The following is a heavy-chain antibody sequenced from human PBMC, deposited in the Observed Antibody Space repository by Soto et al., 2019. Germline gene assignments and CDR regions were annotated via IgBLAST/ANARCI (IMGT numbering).Heavy chain of an antibody. CDR1: GYTFTSYA. D-gene: IGHD1-26*01. J-gene: IGHJ4*02. CDR3: ARDQSELVFDY. Sequence: GASVKVSCKASGYTFTSYAMHWVRQAPGQRLEWMGWINAGNGNTKYSQKLQGRVTMTTDTSTSTAYMELRSLRSDDTAVYYCARDQSELVFDYWGQGTLVTVSS. CDR2: INAGNGNT. V-gene: IGHV1-3*01.